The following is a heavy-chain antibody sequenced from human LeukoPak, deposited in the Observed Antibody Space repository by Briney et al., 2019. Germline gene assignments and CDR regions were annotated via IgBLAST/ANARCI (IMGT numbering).Heavy chain of an antibody. V-gene: IGHV3-23*01. Sequence: GGSLRLSCAASGFTFSSYAMSWVRQAPGKGLEWVSAISGSGGSTFYTDSVKGRFTISRDNSKNTLFLQMNSLRAEDTAVYYCAQTKLGYCSSGSCYSRHYRLDYWGQGTLATVSS. CDR2: ISGSGGST. J-gene: IGHJ4*02. D-gene: IGHD2-15*01. CDR3: AQTKLGYCSSGSCYSRHYRLDY. CDR1: GFTFSSYA.